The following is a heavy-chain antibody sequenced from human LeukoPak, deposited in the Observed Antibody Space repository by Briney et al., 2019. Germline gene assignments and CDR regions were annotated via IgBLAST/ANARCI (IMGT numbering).Heavy chain of an antibody. V-gene: IGHV4-34*01. CDR3: AGVLGTPGP. J-gene: IGHJ5*02. CDR2: INHAGTT. Sequence: PSETLSLTCAINGASFTSVYWNWIRQPPGKGLEWIGEINHAGTTSYNPSLKSRVTISVDMSKNQFSLNLTSVTAADTAVYYCAGVLGTPGPWGPGTLVTVSS. CDR1: GASFTSVY. D-gene: IGHD2-15*01.